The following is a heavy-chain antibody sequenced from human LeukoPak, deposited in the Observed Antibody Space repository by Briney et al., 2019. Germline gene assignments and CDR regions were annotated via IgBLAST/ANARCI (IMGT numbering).Heavy chain of an antibody. D-gene: IGHD5-24*01. CDR3: TRTKQKINYYYYMDV. V-gene: IGHV3-49*04. Sequence: GGSLRLSCTASGFTFGDYAMSWVRQAPGKGLEWLGFIRSKAYGGTTEYAASVKGRFTISRDDSKSIAYLQMNSLKTEDTAVYYCTRTKQKINYYYYMDVWGKGTTVTVSS. J-gene: IGHJ6*03. CDR1: GFTFGDYA. CDR2: IRSKAYGGTT.